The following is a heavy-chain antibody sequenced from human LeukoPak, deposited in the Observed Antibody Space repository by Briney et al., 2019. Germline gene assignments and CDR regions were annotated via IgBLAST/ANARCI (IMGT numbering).Heavy chain of an antibody. CDR1: AGSISTYY. Sequence: NPSETLSLTCTVSAGSISTYYWSWIRQSPGKGLEWIGYVDYTGSTIYNPSVKSQVTISVDRSRNQFFLRLKSVTAADTAVYYCARQGFTGAWSYWLDYWGQGILVTVS. V-gene: IGHV4-59*08. J-gene: IGHJ4*02. D-gene: IGHD6-19*01. CDR3: ARQGFTGAWSYWLDY. CDR2: VDYTGST.